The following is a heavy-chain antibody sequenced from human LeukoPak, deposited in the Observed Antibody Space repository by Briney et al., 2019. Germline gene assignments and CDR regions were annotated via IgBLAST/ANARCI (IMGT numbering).Heavy chain of an antibody. D-gene: IGHD6-13*01. CDR3: ARDPPSRLAAAGTFDY. CDR1: GGSISSSSYY. CDR2: FYYSGST. J-gene: IGHJ4*02. V-gene: IGHV4-39*07. Sequence: PSETLSLTCTVSGGSISSSSYYWGWIRQPPGKGLEWIGSFYYSGSTYYNPSLRSRVTISVDTSKNQFSLKLSSVTAADTAVYYCARDPPSRLAAAGTFDYWGQGTLVTVSS.